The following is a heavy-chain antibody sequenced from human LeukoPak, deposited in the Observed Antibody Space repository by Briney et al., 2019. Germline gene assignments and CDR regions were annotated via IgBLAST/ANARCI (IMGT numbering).Heavy chain of an antibody. CDR3: ASGGRSYRYWYLDL. J-gene: IGHJ2*01. Sequence: GASVKVSCKASGYTFTSYDISWVRQATGQGLEWMGWMNPNSGNTGYAQKFQGRVTMTRNTSISTAYMELSSLRSEDTAVYYCASGGRSYRYWYLDLWGGGTLVTVSS. V-gene: IGHV1-8*01. CDR2: MNPNSGNT. D-gene: IGHD1-26*01. CDR1: GYTFTSYD.